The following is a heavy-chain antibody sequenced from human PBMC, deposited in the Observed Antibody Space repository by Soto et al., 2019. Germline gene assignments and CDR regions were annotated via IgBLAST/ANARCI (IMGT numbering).Heavy chain of an antibody. Sequence: GESLKISCKGSGYSFTSYWIGWVRQMPGKGLEWMGIIYPGDSDTRYSPSFQGQVTISADKSISTAYLQWSSLKASDTARYYCARHINPIVVVPASSVYYYYYMDVWGKGTTVTVSS. J-gene: IGHJ6*03. D-gene: IGHD2-2*01. CDR3: ARHINPIVVVPASSVYYYYYMDV. CDR1: GYSFTSYW. V-gene: IGHV5-51*01. CDR2: IYPGDSDT.